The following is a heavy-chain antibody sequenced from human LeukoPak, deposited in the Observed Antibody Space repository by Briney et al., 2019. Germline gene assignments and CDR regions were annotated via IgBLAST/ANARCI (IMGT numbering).Heavy chain of an antibody. D-gene: IGHD3-10*01. J-gene: IGHJ5*02. V-gene: IGHV4-4*07. CDR2: IFISGRT. CDR3: VRHDYYGSVNWFDP. CDR1: GGSISSYY. Sequence: PSETLSLTCTVSGGSISSYYWSWIRQPAGKGLEWIGRIFISGRTNYNPSLKSRLTMSVDTSKNQFSLKLSPVTAADTAVYYCVRHDYYGSVNWFDPWGQGTLVTVSS.